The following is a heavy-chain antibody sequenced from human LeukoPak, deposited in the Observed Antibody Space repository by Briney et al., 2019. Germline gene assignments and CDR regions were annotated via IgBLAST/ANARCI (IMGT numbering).Heavy chain of an antibody. CDR3: ARAPGVGYSYGYGYFDY. CDR1: GGSISSYY. CDR2: IYYSGST. Sequence: SETLSLTCTVSGGSISSYYWSWIRQPPGKGLEWIGYIYYSGSTNHNPSLKSRVTISVDTSKNQFSLKLSSVTAADTAVYYCARAPGVGYSYGYGYFDYWGQGTLVTVSS. V-gene: IGHV4-59*01. D-gene: IGHD5-18*01. J-gene: IGHJ4*02.